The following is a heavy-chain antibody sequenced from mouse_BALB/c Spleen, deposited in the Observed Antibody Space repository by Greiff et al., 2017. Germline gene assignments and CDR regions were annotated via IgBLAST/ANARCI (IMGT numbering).Heavy chain of an antibody. D-gene: IGHD1-1*01. CDR3: AKAGSSYRYFDV. CDR1: GFNIKDTY. J-gene: IGHJ1*01. CDR2: IDPANGNT. Sequence: EVQLQESGAELVKPGASVKLSCTASGFNIKDTYMHWVKQRPEQGLEWIGRIDPANGNTKYDPKFQGKATITADTSSNTAYLQLSSLTSEDTAVYYCAKAGSSYRYFDVWGAGTTVTVSS. V-gene: IGHV14-3*02.